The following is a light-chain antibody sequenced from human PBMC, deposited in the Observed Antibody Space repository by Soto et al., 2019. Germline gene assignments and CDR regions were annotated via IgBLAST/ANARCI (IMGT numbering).Light chain of an antibody. J-gene: IGKJ1*01. CDR3: QQYASSTGT. Sequence: EIVLTQSPGTLSLAPGEGATLSCRASQSVKSSYLAWYQQKPGQAPRLLIFGTSNRATGIPDRFRGGGSGTDFTLTSSSREPEDFAVYYCQQYASSTGTFGQGTTVEIK. CDR1: QSVKSSY. CDR2: GTS. V-gene: IGKV3-20*01.